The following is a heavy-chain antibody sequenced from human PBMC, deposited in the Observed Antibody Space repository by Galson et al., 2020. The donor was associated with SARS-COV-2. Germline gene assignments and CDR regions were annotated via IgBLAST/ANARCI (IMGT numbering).Heavy chain of an antibody. V-gene: IGHV4-31*03. J-gene: IGHJ4*02. D-gene: IGHD3-10*01. CDR3: ARGGMVRGVTN. CDR2: IYYSGST. Sequence: SETLSLTCTVSGGSISSGGDYWSWIRQHPGKGLEWIGYIYYSGSTFHNPSLKSRVTISGDTSKNQFSLKLSSVTAADTVVYYCARGGMVRGVTNWGQGTLVTVSS. CDR1: GGSISSGGDY.